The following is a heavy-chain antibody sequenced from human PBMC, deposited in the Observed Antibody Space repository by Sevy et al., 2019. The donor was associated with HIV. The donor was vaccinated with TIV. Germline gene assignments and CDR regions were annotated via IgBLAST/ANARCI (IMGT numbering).Heavy chain of an antibody. CDR1: GSTFSNYA. V-gene: IGHV3-30*04. J-gene: IGHJ3*02. Sequence: GGSLRLSCAASGSTFSNYAMHWVRQTPDRGLEWVAVVSYDGADTSYADSVKGRFTVSRDNSKSTPYLQMNSLRVDDSAVYFCARFPPQRAFDIWGQGTTVTVSS. CDR3: ARFPPQRAFDI. CDR2: VSYDGADT.